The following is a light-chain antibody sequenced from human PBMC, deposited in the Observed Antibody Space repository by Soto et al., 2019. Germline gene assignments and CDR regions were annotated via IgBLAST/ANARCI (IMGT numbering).Light chain of an antibody. V-gene: IGKV1-16*01. J-gene: IGKJ4*01. Sequence: LQTGVPSRFSGSESGTDFTLTISNLKPEDSATYYCQQYNIYPLTFGGGTKVEIK. CDR3: QQYNIYPLT.